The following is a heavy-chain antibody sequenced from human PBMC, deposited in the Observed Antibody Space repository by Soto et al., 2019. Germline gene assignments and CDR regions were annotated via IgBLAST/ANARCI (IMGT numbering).Heavy chain of an antibody. CDR1: GGSFGGYY. V-gene: IGHV4-34*01. CDR3: ARDLVAGAATPPTWFDS. CDR2: INHSGST. Sequence: SETLSLTCAVYGGSFGGYYWSWIRQPPGKGLEWIGEINHSGSTNYNPSLKSRATISVDTSKNQFSLKLTSVTAADTAVYYCARDLVAGAATPPTWFDSWGQGTLVTVS. J-gene: IGHJ5*01. D-gene: IGHD2-15*01.